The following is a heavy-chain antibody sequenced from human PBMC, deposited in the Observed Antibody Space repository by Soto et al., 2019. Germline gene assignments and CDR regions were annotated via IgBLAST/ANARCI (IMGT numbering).Heavy chain of an antibody. CDR2: ISGSGGST. J-gene: IGHJ6*03. Sequence: GGSLRLSCAASGFTFSSYAMSWVRQAPGKGLEWVSAISGSGGSTCYADSVKGRFTISRDNSKNTLYLQMNSLRAEDTAVYYCAKGTNYYYYMDVRGKGTTVTVSS. V-gene: IGHV3-23*01. CDR3: AKGTNYYYYMDV. CDR1: GFTFSSYA.